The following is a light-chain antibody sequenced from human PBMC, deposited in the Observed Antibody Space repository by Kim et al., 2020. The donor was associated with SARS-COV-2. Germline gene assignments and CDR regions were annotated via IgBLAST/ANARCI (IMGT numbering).Light chain of an antibody. CDR3: CSYAGSSPYV. Sequence: QSALTQPASVSGSPGQSITICCTGTSSDVGSYNLVSWYQQHPGKAPKLMIYEVSKRPSGVSNRFSGSKSGNTASLTISGLQAEDEADYYCCSYAGSSPYVFGTGTKVTVL. V-gene: IGLV2-23*02. CDR2: EVS. J-gene: IGLJ1*01. CDR1: SSDVGSYNL.